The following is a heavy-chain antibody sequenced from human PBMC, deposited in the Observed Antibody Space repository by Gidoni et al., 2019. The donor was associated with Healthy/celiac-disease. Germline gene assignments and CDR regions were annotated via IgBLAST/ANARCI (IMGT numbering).Heavy chain of an antibody. CDR2: ISSSSSYT. CDR3: ARHFSSGYYYSDY. Sequence: QVQLVESGGGLVKPGGSLRLSCAASGFTFSDYYMSWIRQAPGKGLEWVSYISSSSSYTNYADSVKGRFTISRDNAKNSLYLQMNSLRAEDTAVYYCARHFSSGYYYSDYWGQGTLVTVSS. V-gene: IGHV3-11*05. CDR1: GFTFSDYY. J-gene: IGHJ4*02. D-gene: IGHD3-22*01.